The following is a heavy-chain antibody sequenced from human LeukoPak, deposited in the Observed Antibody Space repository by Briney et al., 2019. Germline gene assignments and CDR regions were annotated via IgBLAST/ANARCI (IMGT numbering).Heavy chain of an antibody. D-gene: IGHD3-22*01. Sequence: ASVKVSCKASGYPFVGYFLHWVRQVPGQGHEWMGWLNPNSGGTNYGQKFQGRVTMTRDTSISTAYMELNRLTSDDTAIYYCARGGDGTGYDLDYWGQGTLVTVSS. J-gene: IGHJ4*02. V-gene: IGHV1-2*02. CDR2: LNPNSGGT. CDR3: ARGGDGTGYDLDY. CDR1: GYPFVGYF.